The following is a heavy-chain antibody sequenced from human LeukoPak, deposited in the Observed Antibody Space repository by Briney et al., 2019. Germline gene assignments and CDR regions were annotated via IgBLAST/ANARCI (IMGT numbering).Heavy chain of an antibody. J-gene: IGHJ4*02. Sequence: SVKASCKASGGTFSSYAISWVRQAPGQGLEWMGGIIPIFGTANYAQKFQGRVTITADESTSTAYMELSSLRSEDTAVYYCARGKDGYNYYFDYWGQGTLVTVSS. CDR3: ARGKDGYNYYFDY. V-gene: IGHV1-69*13. CDR1: GGTFSSYA. CDR2: IIPIFGTA. D-gene: IGHD5-24*01.